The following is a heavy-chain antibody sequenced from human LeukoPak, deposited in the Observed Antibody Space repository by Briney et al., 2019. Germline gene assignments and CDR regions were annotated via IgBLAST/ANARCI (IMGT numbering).Heavy chain of an antibody. CDR1: GFTFSSYA. CDR2: ISGSGGST. J-gene: IGHJ4*02. CDR3: AKDHYGSGSYTSFFDY. D-gene: IGHD3-10*01. V-gene: IGHV3-23*01. Sequence: PGGSLRLSCAASGFTFSSYAMSWVRQAPGKGLEWVSAISGSGGSTYYADSVKGRFTISRDNSKNTLYLQMNSLRAEDTAVYYCAKDHYGSGSYTSFFDYWGQGTLVTVSS.